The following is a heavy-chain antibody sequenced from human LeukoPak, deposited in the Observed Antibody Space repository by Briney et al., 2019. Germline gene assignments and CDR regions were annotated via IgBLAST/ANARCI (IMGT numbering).Heavy chain of an antibody. CDR2: IYYSGST. CDR1: GGSISTYY. Sequence: PSETLSLTCTVSGGSISTYYWSWIRQPPGKGLEWIGYIYYSGSTNYNPSLKSRVTISVDTSKNQFSLKLSSVTAADTAVYYCARHGGGSAYHYYGLDVWGQGTTVTVSS. V-gene: IGHV4-59*08. CDR3: ARHGGGSAYHYYGLDV. D-gene: IGHD2-15*01. J-gene: IGHJ6*02.